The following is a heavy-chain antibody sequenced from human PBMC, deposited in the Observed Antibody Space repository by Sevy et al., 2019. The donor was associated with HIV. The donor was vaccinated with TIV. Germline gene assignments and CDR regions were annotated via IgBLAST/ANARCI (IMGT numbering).Heavy chain of an antibody. J-gene: IGHJ4*02. V-gene: IGHV1-24*01. D-gene: IGHD5-12*01. CDR2: FDPEDGET. Sequence: ASVKVSYKVSGYTLTELSMHWVRQAPGKGLEWMGGFDPEDGETIYAQKFQGRVTMTEDTSTDTAYMELSSLRSEDTAVYYCATARSVATHFDYWGQGTLVTVSS. CDR1: GYTLTELS. CDR3: ATARSVATHFDY.